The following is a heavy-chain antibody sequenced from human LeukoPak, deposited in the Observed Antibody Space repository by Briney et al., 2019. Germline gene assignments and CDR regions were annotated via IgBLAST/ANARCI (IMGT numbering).Heavy chain of an antibody. J-gene: IGHJ4*02. CDR1: GYTFTGYY. V-gene: IGHV1-2*06. CDR2: INPNSGGT. CDR3: ARAYNWNDLYY. D-gene: IGHD1-1*01. Sequence: ASVKVSCTASGYTFTGYYMHWVRQAPGQGLEWMGRINPNSGGTNYAQKFQGRVTMTRDASISTAYMELSRLRSDDTAVYYCARAYNWNDLYYWGQGTLVTVSS.